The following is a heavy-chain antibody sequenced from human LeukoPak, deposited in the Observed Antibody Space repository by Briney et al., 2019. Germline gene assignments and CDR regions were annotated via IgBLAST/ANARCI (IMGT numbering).Heavy chain of an antibody. V-gene: IGHV4-34*01. D-gene: IGHD3-10*01. CDR2: INHSGST. CDR3: ARGLTHYYGSGSYPPRY. J-gene: IGHJ4*02. CDR1: GGSLSGYY. Sequence: SETLSLACAVYGGSLSGYYWSWIRQPPGKGLEWIGEINHSGSTNYNPSLKSRVTISVDTSKNQFSLKLSSVTAADTAVYYCARGLTHYYGSGSYPPRYWGQGTVVTVSS.